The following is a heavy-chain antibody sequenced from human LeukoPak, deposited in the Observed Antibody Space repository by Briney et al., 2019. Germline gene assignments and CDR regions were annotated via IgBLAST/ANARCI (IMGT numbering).Heavy chain of an antibody. Sequence: GGSLRLSCAASGFTFSSYAMSWVRQAPGKGLEWASAISGGGSSTYYADSVKGRFTISRDNSKNTLYLQMDSLRAEDTAVYYCAKRNDFGSHHVMPADNWGQGTLVTVSS. CDR3: AKRNDFGSHHVMPADN. D-gene: IGHD3-3*01. V-gene: IGHV3-23*01. CDR1: GFTFSSYA. J-gene: IGHJ4*02. CDR2: ISGGGSST.